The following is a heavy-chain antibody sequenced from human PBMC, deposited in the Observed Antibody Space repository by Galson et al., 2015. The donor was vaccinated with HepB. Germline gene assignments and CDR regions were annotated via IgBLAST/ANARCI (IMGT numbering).Heavy chain of an antibody. Sequence: CAISGDSVSSNSAAWNRIRQSPSRGLEWLGRTYYRSKWYNDYAVSVKSRITINPDTSKNQFSLQLNSVTPEDTAVYYCARSSWPSWIQLWYHAFDIWGQGTMVTVSS. J-gene: IGHJ3*02. CDR3: ARSSWPSWIQLWYHAFDI. V-gene: IGHV6-1*01. CDR2: TYYRSKWYN. CDR1: GDSVSSNSAA. D-gene: IGHD5-18*01.